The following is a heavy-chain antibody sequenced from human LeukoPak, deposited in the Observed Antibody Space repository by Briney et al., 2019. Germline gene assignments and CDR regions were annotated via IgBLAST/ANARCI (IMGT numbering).Heavy chain of an antibody. CDR2: INSDGSST. CDR3: ARGRRSGWYLDY. J-gene: IGHJ4*02. D-gene: IGHD6-19*01. Sequence: GGSLGHSCAASGFTFSSYWMHWVRQAPGKGLVWVSRINSDGSSTSYADSVKGRFTISRDNAKNTLYLQMNSLRAEDTAVYYCARGRRSGWYLDYWGQGTLVTVSS. V-gene: IGHV3-74*01. CDR1: GFTFSSYW.